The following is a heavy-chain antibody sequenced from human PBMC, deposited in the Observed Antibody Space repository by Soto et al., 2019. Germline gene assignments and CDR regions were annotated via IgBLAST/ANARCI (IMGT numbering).Heavy chain of an antibody. CDR3: ARAEREYCSGGSCHADAFDI. V-gene: IGHV3-13*01. Sequence: VGSLRLSCAASGFTFSSYDMHWVRQATGKGLEWVSAIGTAGDTYYLGSVKGRFTISRENAKNSLYLQMNSLRAGDTAVYYCARAEREYCSGGSCHADAFDIWGQGTMVTVSS. CDR1: GFTFSSYD. D-gene: IGHD2-15*01. CDR2: IGTAGDT. J-gene: IGHJ3*02.